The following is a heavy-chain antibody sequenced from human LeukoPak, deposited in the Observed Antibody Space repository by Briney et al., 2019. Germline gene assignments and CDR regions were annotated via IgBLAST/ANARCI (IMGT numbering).Heavy chain of an antibody. D-gene: IGHD3-3*01. J-gene: IGHJ4*02. Sequence: GGSLRLSCAASGFTFSSYAVSWVRQAPGKGLEWVSAISGSGGSTYYADSVKGRFTISRDNSKNTLYLQMNSLRAEDTAVYYCAKHRSLFLEWPTTIDYWGQGTLVTVSS. CDR1: GFTFSSYA. CDR3: AKHRSLFLEWPTTIDY. V-gene: IGHV3-23*01. CDR2: ISGSGGST.